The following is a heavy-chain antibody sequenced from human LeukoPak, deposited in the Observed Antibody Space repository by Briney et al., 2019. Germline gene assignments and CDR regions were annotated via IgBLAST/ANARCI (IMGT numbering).Heavy chain of an antibody. J-gene: IGHJ1*01. CDR3: AKDMNYYDSSGYYYGYFQH. V-gene: IGHV3-43*02. D-gene: IGHD3-22*01. Sequence: GGSLRLSCAASGFTFDDYAMHWVRQAPGKGLEWDSLISGDGGSTYYADSVKGRFTISRDNSKNSLYLQMNSLRTEDTALYYCAKDMNYYDSSGYYYGYFQHWGQGTLVTVSS. CDR2: ISGDGGST. CDR1: GFTFDDYA.